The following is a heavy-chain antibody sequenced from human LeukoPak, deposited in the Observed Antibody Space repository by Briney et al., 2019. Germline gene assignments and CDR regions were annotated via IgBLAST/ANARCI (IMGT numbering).Heavy chain of an antibody. J-gene: IGHJ4*02. CDR3: ARGSDFGDY. Sequence: PSETLSLTCTVSGGSITSYYWSWIRQPPGKGLEWIGYVYYSGSTNYNPSLKSRVTISVDTSKNQFSLRLSSVTAADTAVYYCARGSDFGDYWGQGTLVTVSS. CDR2: VYYSGST. V-gene: IGHV4-59*01. D-gene: IGHD4-17*01. CDR1: GGSITSYY.